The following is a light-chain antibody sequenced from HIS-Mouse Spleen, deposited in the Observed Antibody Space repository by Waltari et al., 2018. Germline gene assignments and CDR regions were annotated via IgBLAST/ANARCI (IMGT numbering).Light chain of an antibody. V-gene: IGLV2-23*01. CDR1: SSDVGSYNL. Sequence: QSALTQPASVSGSPGQSITIPCTGTSSDVGSYNLVSWYQQHPGKAPKLMIYGGSKRPSGVSNRFSGSKSGNTASLTISGLQAEDEADYYCCSYAGPWVFGGGTKLTVL. J-gene: IGLJ3*02. CDR2: GGS. CDR3: CSYAGPWV.